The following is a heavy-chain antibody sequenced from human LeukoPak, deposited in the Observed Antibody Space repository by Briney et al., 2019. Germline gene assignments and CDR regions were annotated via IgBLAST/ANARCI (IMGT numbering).Heavy chain of an antibody. CDR3: ATTPHYEGGGFDI. D-gene: IGHD3-16*01. V-gene: IGHV4-39*01. CDR1: ADSISTSNYY. J-gene: IGHJ3*02. CDR2: VYYTGRT. Sequence: SETLSLTCTVSADSISTSNYYWGWIRQPPGKGLEWIGSVYYTGRTYDNPSLKSRVTISVDTSRNQFSLKLYSVTAADTAVYYCATTPHYEGGGFDIWGQGTMVTVSS.